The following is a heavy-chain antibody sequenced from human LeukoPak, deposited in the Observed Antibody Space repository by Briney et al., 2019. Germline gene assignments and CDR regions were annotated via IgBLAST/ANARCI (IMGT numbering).Heavy chain of an antibody. CDR3: ARVSLDYGDYSSHFDY. D-gene: IGHD4-17*01. J-gene: IGHJ4*02. CDR2: IYHSGST. CDR1: GGSISSGGYY. Sequence: SQTLSLTCTVSGGSISSGGYYWSWLRQPPGEGLAWIGYIYHSGSTYYNPSLKSRVTISVDRSKNQFSLKLSSVTAADTAVYYCARVSLDYGDYSSHFDYWGQGTLVTVSS. V-gene: IGHV4-30-2*01.